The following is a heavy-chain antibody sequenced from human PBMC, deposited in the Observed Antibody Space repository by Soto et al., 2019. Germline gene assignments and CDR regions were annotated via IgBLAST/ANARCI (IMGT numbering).Heavy chain of an antibody. D-gene: IGHD2-21*02. Sequence: SETLSLTCTVSGGSISSYYWSWIRQPPGKGLEWIGYMYNTGSTIYNPSLKSRVTIAVDTSKNQFSLKLNSVTAADTAVYYCARDLWGYCGADCYPLDVWGQGTTVTVS. CDR1: GGSISSYY. CDR2: MYNTGST. CDR3: ARDLWGYCGADCYPLDV. V-gene: IGHV4-59*01. J-gene: IGHJ6*02.